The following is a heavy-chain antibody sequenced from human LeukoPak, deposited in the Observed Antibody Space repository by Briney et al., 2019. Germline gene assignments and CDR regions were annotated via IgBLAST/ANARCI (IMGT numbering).Heavy chain of an antibody. V-gene: IGHV4-34*01. CDR1: GGSFSVYY. Sequence: SETLSLTCAVYGGSFSVYYWSWIRQPPGKGLEWIGEINHSGSTNYNPSLKSRVTISVDTSKNQFSLKLSSVTAADTAVYYCARAGNMGSGWYREYWGQGTLVTVSS. CDR2: INHSGST. CDR3: ARAGNMGSGWYREY. D-gene: IGHD6-19*01. J-gene: IGHJ4*02.